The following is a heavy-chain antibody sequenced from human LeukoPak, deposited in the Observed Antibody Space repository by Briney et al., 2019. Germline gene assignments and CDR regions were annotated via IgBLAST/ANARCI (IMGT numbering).Heavy chain of an antibody. J-gene: IGHJ6*03. D-gene: IGHD3-3*01. V-gene: IGHV1-69*05. CDR3: ARVRHYDFWSGYSHYYYHMDV. CDR1: GGTFSSYA. Sequence: SVKVSCKASGGTFSSYAISWVRQAPGQGLEWMGGIIPIFGTANYAQKFQGRVTITTDESTSTAYMELSSLRSEDTAVYYCARVRHYDFWSGYSHYYYHMDVWGKGTTVTVSS. CDR2: IIPIFGTA.